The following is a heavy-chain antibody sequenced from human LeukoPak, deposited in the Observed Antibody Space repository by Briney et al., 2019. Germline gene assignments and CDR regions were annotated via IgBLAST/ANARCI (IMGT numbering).Heavy chain of an antibody. CDR2: INGAGDNT. V-gene: IGHV3-23*01. J-gene: IGHJ4*02. CDR1: GYTFSSHG. CDR3: AKVSVCYGCYLDY. Sequence: GGSLRLSCAASGYTFSSHGLTWVRQAPGKGLEGISTINGAGDNTYYAETVKGRFTISRDNSKNTLYLQMHSLRAEDTAIYYCAKVSVCYGCYLDYWGQGTLVTVSS. D-gene: IGHD3-16*01.